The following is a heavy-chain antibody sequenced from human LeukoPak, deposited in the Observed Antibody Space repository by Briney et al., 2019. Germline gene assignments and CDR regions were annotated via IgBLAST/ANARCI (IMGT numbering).Heavy chain of an antibody. V-gene: IGHV1-18*04. CDR1: GYTFTSYG. CDR2: ISAYNGNT. J-gene: IGHJ4*02. CDR3: ARDLVIVATLSYFDY. Sequence: ASVKVSFKASGYTFTSYGISWVRQAPGQGVEWMGWISAYNGNTNYAQKLQGRVTITTDTSTSTAYMELRSLRSDDTAVYYCARDLVIVATLSYFDYWGQGTLVTVSS. D-gene: IGHD5-12*01.